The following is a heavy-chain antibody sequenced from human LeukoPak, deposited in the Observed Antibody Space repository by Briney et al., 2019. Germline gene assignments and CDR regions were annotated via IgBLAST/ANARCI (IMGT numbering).Heavy chain of an antibody. V-gene: IGHV4-39*07. Sequence: PSETLSLTCTVSGGSVSSSSYHWGWIRQPPGKGLEWIGSIYYSGSTYYNPSLKSRVTMSVDTSKNQFSLKLSSVTAADTAVYYCARDLPYYYGSGRHHFDPWGQGTLVTVSS. D-gene: IGHD3-10*01. J-gene: IGHJ5*02. CDR1: GGSVSSSSYH. CDR3: ARDLPYYYGSGRHHFDP. CDR2: IYYSGST.